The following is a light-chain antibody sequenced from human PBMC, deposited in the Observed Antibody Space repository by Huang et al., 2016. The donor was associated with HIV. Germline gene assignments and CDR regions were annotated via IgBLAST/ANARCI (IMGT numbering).Light chain of an antibody. J-gene: IGKJ4*01. V-gene: IGKV3-11*01. CDR3: QQRFNWPLT. CDR1: LNISTY. CDR2: DTS. Sequence: EIVLTQSPATLSLSPGERATLSCRASLNISTYLAWYQQKPGQAPRLLIFDTSNGATGIPARFSGSGSGTDFTLTISSLEPEDFAVYYCQQRFNWPLTFGGGTTVEIK.